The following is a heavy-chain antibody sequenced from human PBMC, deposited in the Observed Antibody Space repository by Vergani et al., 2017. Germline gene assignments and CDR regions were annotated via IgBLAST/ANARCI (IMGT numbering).Heavy chain of an antibody. J-gene: IGHJ4*02. D-gene: IGHD2-15*01. CDR1: GGSITNYY. Sequence: QVPLQESGPGLVNPSETLSLTCSVSGGSITNYYWSWIRQPAGRGPEWIGHIHTGGSTDLNPSFKSRVSIPVDTSKSQFSLKMNSVTVADTAVYYCARSRPYCTSGSCPAIWGQGTLVTVSS. CDR3: ARSRPYCTSGSCPAI. V-gene: IGHV4-4*07. CDR2: IHTGGST.